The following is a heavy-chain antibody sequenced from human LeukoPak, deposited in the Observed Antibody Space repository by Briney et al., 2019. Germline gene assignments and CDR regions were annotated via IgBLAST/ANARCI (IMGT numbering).Heavy chain of an antibody. Sequence: ASVKVSCKASGYTFTSYGISWVRQAPGQGLEWMGWISAYNGNTNYAQKLQGRVTMTTDTSTSTAYMGLSSLRSEDTAVYYCATVDLGYCSGGSCYYYWGQGTLVTVSS. CDR3: ATVDLGYCSGGSCYYY. D-gene: IGHD2-15*01. CDR2: ISAYNGNT. CDR1: GYTFTSYG. V-gene: IGHV1-18*01. J-gene: IGHJ4*02.